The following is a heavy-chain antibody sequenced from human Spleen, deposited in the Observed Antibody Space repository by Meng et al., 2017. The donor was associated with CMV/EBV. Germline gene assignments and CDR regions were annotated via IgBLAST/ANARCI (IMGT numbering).Heavy chain of an antibody. CDR2: INPNSGGT. V-gene: IGHV1-2*02. J-gene: IGHJ5*02. Sequence: ASVKVSCKASGYNFTGYYIHWVRQAPGQGLEWLGWINPNSGGTNYAQKFQGRVTMTGDTSITTANMELSRLRSDDMAVYYCARDGRNYRLDPWGQGTLVTVSS. D-gene: IGHD4-11*01. CDR1: GYNFTGYY. CDR3: ARDGRNYRLDP.